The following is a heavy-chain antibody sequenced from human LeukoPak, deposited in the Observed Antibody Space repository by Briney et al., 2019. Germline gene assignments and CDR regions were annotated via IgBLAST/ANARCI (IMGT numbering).Heavy chain of an antibody. V-gene: IGHV4-31*03. CDR1: GGSISSGGYY. CDR2: IYYSGST. J-gene: IGHJ5*02. Sequence: SETLSLTCTVSGGSISSGGYYWSWIRQHPGKGLEGIGYIYYSGSTYYNPSLKSRVTISVDTTKNQFSLKLSSVTAADTAVYYCASNDFWSGYGFDPWGQGTLVTVSS. CDR3: ASNDFWSGYGFDP. D-gene: IGHD3-3*01.